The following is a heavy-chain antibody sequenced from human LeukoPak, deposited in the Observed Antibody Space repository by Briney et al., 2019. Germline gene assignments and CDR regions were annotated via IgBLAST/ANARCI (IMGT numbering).Heavy chain of an antibody. J-gene: IGHJ4*02. Sequence: GGSLRLSCAASRFTVSSNFISWVRQAPGKGLEWVSVMYSSGTTYYADSVKGRFTISRDNLKNTVYLQMSGLRAEDTALYYCARVMNSGRLGNFFDYWGQGTLVTVSS. D-gene: IGHD6-19*01. CDR1: RFTVSSNF. CDR3: ARVMNSGRLGNFFDY. V-gene: IGHV3-53*01. CDR2: MYSSGTT.